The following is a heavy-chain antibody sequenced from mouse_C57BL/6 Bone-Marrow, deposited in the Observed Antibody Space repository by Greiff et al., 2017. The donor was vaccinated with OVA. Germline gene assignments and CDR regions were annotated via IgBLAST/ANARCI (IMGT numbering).Heavy chain of an antibody. D-gene: IGHD2-4*01. V-gene: IGHV1-69*01. CDR3: AREGIYYDFSWFAY. Sequence: QVQLQHPGAELVMPGASVKLSCKASGYTFTSYWMHWVKQRPGQGLEWIGEIDPSDSYTNYNQKFKGKSTLTVDKSSSTAYMQLSSLTSEDSAVYYCAREGIYYDFSWFAYWGQGTLVTVSA. CDR1: GYTFTSYW. CDR2: IDPSDSYT. J-gene: IGHJ3*01.